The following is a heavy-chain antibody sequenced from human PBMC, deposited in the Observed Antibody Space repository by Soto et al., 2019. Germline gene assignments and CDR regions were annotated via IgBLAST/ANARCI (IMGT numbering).Heavy chain of an antibody. D-gene: IGHD1-1*01. J-gene: IGHJ4*02. CDR3: ARDPGTGAALRAYHFDY. CDR1: RYSFTTYA. CDR2: INAGNGDT. Sequence: ASVKVSCKASRYSFTTYALHWVRQAPGQRLEWMGWINAGNGDTKYSEKFQGRVTITRDTSANTAYMELSSLRSEDTSIYYCARDPGTGAALRAYHFDYWGQGTLVTVSS. V-gene: IGHV1-3*01.